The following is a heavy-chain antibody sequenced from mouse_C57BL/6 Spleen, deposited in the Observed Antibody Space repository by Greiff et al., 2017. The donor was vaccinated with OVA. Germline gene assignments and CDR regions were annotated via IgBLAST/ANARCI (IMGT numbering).Heavy chain of an antibody. CDR3: ASSGGNYEAY. D-gene: IGHD2-1*01. J-gene: IGHJ3*01. Sequence: VHLQQPGAELVKPGASVKLSCKASGYTFTSYWMQWVNQRPGQGLEWIGEIDPSDSFTNYNQKFKGKATLTVNTSSSTSYMQLSSLTSDDAAVYYWASSGGNYEAYWGQGTLVTVSA. CDR2: IDPSDSFT. CDR1: GYTFTSYW. V-gene: IGHV1-50*01.